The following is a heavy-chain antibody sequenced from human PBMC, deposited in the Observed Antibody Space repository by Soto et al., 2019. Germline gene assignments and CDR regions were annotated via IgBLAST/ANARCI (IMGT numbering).Heavy chain of an antibody. CDR3: ARGPRAVARRNWFDP. CDR1: GGSFSGYY. CDR2: INHSGST. V-gene: IGHV4-34*01. D-gene: IGHD6-19*01. Sequence: PSETLSLTCAVDGGSFSGYYWSWIRQPPGKGLEWIGEINHSGSTNYNPSLKSRVTISVDTSKNQFSLKLSSVTAADTAVYYCARGPRAVARRNWFDPWGQGTLVTVSS. J-gene: IGHJ5*02.